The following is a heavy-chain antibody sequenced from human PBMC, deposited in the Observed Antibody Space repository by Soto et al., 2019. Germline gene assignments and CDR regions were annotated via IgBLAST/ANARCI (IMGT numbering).Heavy chain of an antibody. CDR1: GYTFTSYG. Sequence: QVQLVQSGAEVKKPGASVKVSCKASGYTFTSYGISWVRQAPGQGLEWMGWISAYNGNTNYAQKLQGRVTMTTDTSTRTAYMELRSLRSDDTAVYYCARERYCSGGSCYEAFDIWGQGTMVTVSS. J-gene: IGHJ3*02. D-gene: IGHD2-15*01. CDR3: ARERYCSGGSCYEAFDI. CDR2: ISAYNGNT. V-gene: IGHV1-18*01.